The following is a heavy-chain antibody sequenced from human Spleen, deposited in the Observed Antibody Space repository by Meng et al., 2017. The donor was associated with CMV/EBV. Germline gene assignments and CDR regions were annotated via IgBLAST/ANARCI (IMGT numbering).Heavy chain of an antibody. J-gene: IGHJ6*02. D-gene: IGHD1-1*01. CDR1: EFTFIRYT. CDR2: ISSASSHI. Sequence: GESLKISCTASEFTFIRYTMTWVRQAPGKGLEWVSSISSASSHIYYADSVKGRFTISRHNAENSLFLQMNSLIVEDTAVYYCARLDEPFYNYGMDVWGQGATVTVSS. V-gene: IGHV3-21*01. CDR3: ARLDEPFYNYGMDV.